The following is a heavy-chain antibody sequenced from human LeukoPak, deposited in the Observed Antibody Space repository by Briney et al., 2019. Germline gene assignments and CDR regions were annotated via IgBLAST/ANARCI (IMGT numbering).Heavy chain of an antibody. CDR1: GVTFSSYS. J-gene: IGHJ4*02. D-gene: IGHD4-17*01. CDR2: ICSSSSYI. Sequence: GGTLRLSCAASGVTFSSYSMNWVRQAPGKGLEWVSSICSSSSYIYYADSVKGRFTISRDNAKNSLYLQMNSLRAEDTAVYYCARDTDYGDHDYWGQGTLVPVSS. CDR3: ARDTDYGDHDY. V-gene: IGHV3-21*01.